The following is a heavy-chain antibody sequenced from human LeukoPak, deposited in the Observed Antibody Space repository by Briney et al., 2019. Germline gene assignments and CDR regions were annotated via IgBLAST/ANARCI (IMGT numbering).Heavy chain of an antibody. CDR3: AREDNDFWSGYRGAFDI. CDR2: INPSGGST. J-gene: IGHJ3*02. Sequence: ASVKVSCKASGYTFTSYYMHWVRQAPGQGLEWMGIINPSGGSTSYAQKFQGRVTITADESTSTAYMELSSLRSEDTAVCYCAREDNDFWSGYRGAFDIWGQGTMVTVSS. D-gene: IGHD3-3*01. CDR1: GYTFTSYY. V-gene: IGHV1-46*01.